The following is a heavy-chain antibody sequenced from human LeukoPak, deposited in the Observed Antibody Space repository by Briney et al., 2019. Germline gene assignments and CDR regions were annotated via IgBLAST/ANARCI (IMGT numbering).Heavy chain of an antibody. CDR1: GGSISSCNW. CDR2: IYHSGST. Sequence: SGTLSLTCAVSGGSISSCNWWSWVRQPPGKGLEWIGEIYHSGSTNYNPSLKSRVTISVDKSKNQFSLKLSSVTAADTAVYYCARKTMLTEQWLVPVFDYWGQGTLVTVSS. V-gene: IGHV4-4*02. J-gene: IGHJ4*02. CDR3: ARKTMLTEQWLVPVFDY. D-gene: IGHD6-19*01.